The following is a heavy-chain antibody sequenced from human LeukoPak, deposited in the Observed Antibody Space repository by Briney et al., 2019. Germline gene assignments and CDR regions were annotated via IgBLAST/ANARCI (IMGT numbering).Heavy chain of an antibody. CDR1: SGSMTDSC. V-gene: IGHV4-59*12. Sequence: SETLSLTCSVSSGSMTDSCWSWFRQAPGKGFEWLGFIYPDGRIEYSPSLRSRVTFSVATSKLEATVRLSSVTASDTAVYYCTREGYDRSGYFLDFWGQGTLVAVSS. D-gene: IGHD3-22*01. CDR3: TREGYDRSGYFLDF. J-gene: IGHJ4*02. CDR2: IYPDGRI.